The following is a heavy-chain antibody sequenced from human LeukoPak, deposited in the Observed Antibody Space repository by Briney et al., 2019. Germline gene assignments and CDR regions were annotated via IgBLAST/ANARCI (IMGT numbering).Heavy chain of an antibody. Sequence: SETLSLTCAVYGGSFSGYYWSWIRQPPGKGLEWIGEINHSGSTNYNPSLKSRVTISVDTTNNQFSLKLSSVTAADTAVYYCARSRSCSSTSCYVFHYWGQGTLVTVSS. CDR1: GGSFSGYY. J-gene: IGHJ4*02. CDR2: INHSGST. D-gene: IGHD2-2*01. V-gene: IGHV4-34*01. CDR3: ARSRSCSSTSCYVFHY.